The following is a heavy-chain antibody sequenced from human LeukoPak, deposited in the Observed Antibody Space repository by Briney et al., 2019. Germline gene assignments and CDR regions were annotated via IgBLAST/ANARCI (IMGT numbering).Heavy chain of an antibody. CDR2: ISYDGSNK. Sequence: GGSLRLSCAASGFTFSNYGMHWVRQAPGKGLEWVAVISYDGSNKYYADSVKGRFTISRDNSKNTLYLQMNSLRAEDTAVYYCAKDRGLGGRGWFDPWGRGTLVTVSS. CDR1: GFTFSNYG. CDR3: AKDRGLGGRGWFDP. V-gene: IGHV3-30*18. D-gene: IGHD3-10*01. J-gene: IGHJ5*02.